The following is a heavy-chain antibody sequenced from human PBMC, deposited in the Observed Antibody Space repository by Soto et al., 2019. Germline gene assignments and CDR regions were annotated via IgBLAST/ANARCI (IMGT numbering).Heavy chain of an antibody. D-gene: IGHD2-21*01. V-gene: IGHV4-38-2*02. Sequence: PSETLSLTCTVSNYSIGSAHYWGWIGQSPGKGPEWIASIYHGVNTFYNPSLKSRIIISMDTSKNQVSLKLRSVTAADTAVYFCARAHIMVGAGRTFDLWGRGTLVTVSS. CDR2: IYHGVNT. CDR3: ARAHIMVGAGRTFDL. CDR1: NYSIGSAHY. J-gene: IGHJ4*01.